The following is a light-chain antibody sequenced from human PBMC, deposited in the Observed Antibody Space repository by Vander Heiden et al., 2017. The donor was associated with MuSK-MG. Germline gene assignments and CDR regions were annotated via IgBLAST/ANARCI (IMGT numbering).Light chain of an antibody. CDR3: QQLDNSPFS. V-gene: IGKV1-9*01. CDR2: SAS. CDR1: QDISSY. Sequence: DIQLTQSPSFLSASVGDRVTITCRASQDISSYVAWYQQKPATAPNLLIYSASTLQSGVPSRFSGSGSGTEFTLTISSLQPEDFATYCCQQLDNSPFSFGHGTNVDIK. J-gene: IGKJ3*01.